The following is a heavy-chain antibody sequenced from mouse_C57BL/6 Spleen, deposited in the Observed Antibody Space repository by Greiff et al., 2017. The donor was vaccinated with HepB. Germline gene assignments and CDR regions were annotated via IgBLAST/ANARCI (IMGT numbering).Heavy chain of an antibody. Sequence: VQLQQSGAELVKPGASVKLSCKASGYTFTSYWMHWVKQRPGQGLEWIGMIHPNSGSTNYNEKFKSKATLTVDKSSSTAYMQLSSLTSEDSAVYYCARETELGRRYFDYWGQGTTLTVSS. D-gene: IGHD4-1*01. CDR1: GYTFTSYW. CDR3: ARETELGRRYFDY. V-gene: IGHV1-64*01. CDR2: IHPNSGST. J-gene: IGHJ2*01.